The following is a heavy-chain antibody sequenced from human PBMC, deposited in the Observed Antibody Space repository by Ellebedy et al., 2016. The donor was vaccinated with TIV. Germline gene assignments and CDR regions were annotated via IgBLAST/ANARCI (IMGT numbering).Heavy chain of an antibody. CDR1: GYSFTSYW. CDR3: ASRLYSSSWYVPITDAFDI. J-gene: IGHJ3*02. V-gene: IGHV5-51*01. D-gene: IGHD6-13*01. CDR2: IYPGDSDT. Sequence: GESLKISCKGSGYSFTSYWIGWVRQMPGKGLEWMGLIYPGDSDTRYSPSFQGQVTISADKSIRTAYLQWSSLKASDTAMYYCASRLYSSSWYVPITDAFDIWGQGTMVTVSS.